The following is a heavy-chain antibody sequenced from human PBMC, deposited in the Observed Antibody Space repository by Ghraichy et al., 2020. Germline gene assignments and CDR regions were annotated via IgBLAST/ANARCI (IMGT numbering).Heavy chain of an antibody. CDR2: ISGSGGST. CDR3: AKGGAYYDFWSGSLGVWFDP. CDR1: GFTFSSYA. D-gene: IGHD3-3*01. Sequence: GGSLRLSCVASGFTFSSYAMSWVRQAPGKGLEWVSAISGSGGSTYYADSVKGRFTISRDNSKNTLYLQMNSLRAEDTAVYYCAKGGAYYDFWSGSLGVWFDPWGQGTLVTVSS. V-gene: IGHV3-23*01. J-gene: IGHJ5*02.